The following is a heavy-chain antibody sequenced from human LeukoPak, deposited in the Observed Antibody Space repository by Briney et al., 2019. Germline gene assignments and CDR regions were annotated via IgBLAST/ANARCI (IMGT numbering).Heavy chain of an antibody. CDR2: FDPEDGET. D-gene: IGHD4-17*01. CDR3: ATGYGDYGDFHFDY. J-gene: IGHJ4*02. CDR1: GYTFTSYY. V-gene: IGHV1-24*01. Sequence: ASVKVSCKASGYTFTSYYMHWVRQAPGQGLEWMGGFDPEDGETIYAQKFQGRVTMTEDTSTDTAYMELSSLRSEDTAVYYCATGYGDYGDFHFDYWGQGTLVTVSS.